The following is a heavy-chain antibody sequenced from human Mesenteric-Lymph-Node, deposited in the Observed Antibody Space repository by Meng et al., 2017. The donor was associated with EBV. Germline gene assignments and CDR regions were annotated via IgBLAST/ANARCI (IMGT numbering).Heavy chain of an antibody. CDR2: IYYSGTT. CDR3: ARQYGSSFDY. V-gene: IGHV4-39*01. CDR1: RDSISSTSYH. Sequence: QRRLRGSGPVLVRPAGTLSLICTVSRDSISSTSYHWGWIRQPPGKGLEWIGSIYYSGTTYFNPSLESRVSISVDTSKKQFSLRLTSVTAADTAVYYCARQYGSSFDYWGQGTLVTVSS. J-gene: IGHJ4*02. D-gene: IGHD3-10*01.